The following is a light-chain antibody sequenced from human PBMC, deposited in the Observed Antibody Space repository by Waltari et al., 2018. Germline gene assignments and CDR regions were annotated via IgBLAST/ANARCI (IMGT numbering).Light chain of an antibody. J-gene: IGKJ1*01. CDR1: QSISRY. Sequence: EIMLTQSPGTLSLSPGERATLSCRASQSISRYLAWYQHKPGQAPRLLIYDASSRATGMPDRVSGSGSGTDFSLTISRLEPEDFAVYYCQKYGSLPATFGQGTKVEIK. CDR2: DAS. CDR3: QKYGSLPAT. V-gene: IGKV3-20*01.